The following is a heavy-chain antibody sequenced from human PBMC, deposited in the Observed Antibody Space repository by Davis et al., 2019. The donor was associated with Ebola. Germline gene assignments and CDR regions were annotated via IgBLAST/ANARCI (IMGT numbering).Heavy chain of an antibody. Sequence: MPSETLSLTCTVSGASISNYYWSWIRQPPGKGLEWIGYIYYSGSSNYNPSLKSRVTISVATSKNQFSLKLTSMTAADTAVYFCARHLSYGGNPGKYYFEFWGQGTLVTVSS. CDR2: IYYSGSS. CDR3: ARHLSYGGNPGKYYFEF. J-gene: IGHJ4*02. D-gene: IGHD4-23*01. V-gene: IGHV4-59*08. CDR1: GASISNYY.